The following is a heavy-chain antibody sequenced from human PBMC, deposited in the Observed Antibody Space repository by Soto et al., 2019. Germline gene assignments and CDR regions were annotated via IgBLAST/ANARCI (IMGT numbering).Heavy chain of an antibody. J-gene: IGHJ4*02. V-gene: IGHV1-69*13. Sequence: ASVKVSCKASGGTFSSYAISWVRQAPGQGLEWMGGIIPIFGTANYAQKFQGRVTITADESTSTAYMELNSLRAEDTAVYYCARDDAYYNILTAFYFDYWGQGTLVTVSS. CDR1: GGTFSSYA. CDR3: ARDDAYYNILTAFYFDY. CDR2: IIPIFGTA. D-gene: IGHD3-9*01.